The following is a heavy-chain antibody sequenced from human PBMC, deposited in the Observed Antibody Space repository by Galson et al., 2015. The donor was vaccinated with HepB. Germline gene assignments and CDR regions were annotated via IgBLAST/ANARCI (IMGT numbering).Heavy chain of an antibody. CDR2: IRYDGSNK. CDR1: EFTFSSYG. Sequence: SLRLSCAASEFTFSSYGMHWVRQAPGKGLEWVAFIRYDGSNKYYADSVKGRFTISRDNSKNTLYLQMNSLRAEDTAVYYCAKDQRTSGSYLGGFDYWGQGALVTVSS. J-gene: IGHJ4*02. D-gene: IGHD1-26*01. CDR3: AKDQRTSGSYLGGFDY. V-gene: IGHV3-30*02.